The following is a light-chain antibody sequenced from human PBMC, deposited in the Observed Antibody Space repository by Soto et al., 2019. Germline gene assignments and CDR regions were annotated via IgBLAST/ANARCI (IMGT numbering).Light chain of an antibody. J-gene: IGKJ5*01. CDR2: DAS. Sequence: DIRMTESPSTLSSSVGDIVTITCRASQSISSWLAWYQQKPGKAPKLLIYDASSLESGVPSRFSGSGSGTEFTLTISSLQPDDFATYYCQQYNSYSLTFGQGTRLEI. CDR3: QQYNSYSLT. V-gene: IGKV1-5*01. CDR1: QSISSW.